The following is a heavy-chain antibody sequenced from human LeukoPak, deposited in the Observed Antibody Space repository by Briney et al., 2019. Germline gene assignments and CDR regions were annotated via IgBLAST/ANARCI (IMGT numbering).Heavy chain of an antibody. CDR2: IDSSSKCR. J-gene: IGHJ4*02. V-gene: IGHV3-21*01. CDR1: GFTFRSYS. D-gene: IGHD4-23*01. Sequence: GGSLTLSCLDSGFTFRSYSMSWVRQAPGKGLEWVSSIDSSSKCRYYEDSVKSRFTISRDTSKNQLYLKMNSLSAEDTAVYYCASVTVAAAFDYWGQGTLVTVSA. CDR3: ASVTVAAAFDY.